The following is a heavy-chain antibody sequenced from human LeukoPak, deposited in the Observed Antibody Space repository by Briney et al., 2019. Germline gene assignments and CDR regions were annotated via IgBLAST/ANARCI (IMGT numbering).Heavy chain of an antibody. D-gene: IGHD3-3*01. CDR2: MHPNSGDT. Sequence: ASVTLSFKASAGTFSSYAISWVRQAPGQGQEWMGWMHPNSGDTGYAQKFQGRVTFTRTTSITTAYMELSRLRSEDTAVYYCGRGAPILRFLEWLPDYWGQGTLVTVSS. V-gene: IGHV1-8*03. CDR3: GRGAPILRFLEWLPDY. CDR1: AGTFSSYA. J-gene: IGHJ4*02.